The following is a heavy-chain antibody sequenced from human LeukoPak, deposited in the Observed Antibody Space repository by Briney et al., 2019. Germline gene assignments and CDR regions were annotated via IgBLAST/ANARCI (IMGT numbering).Heavy chain of an antibody. Sequence: KAGGSLRLSCAASGFPFSSYSMNWVRQAPGKGLEWVSSISSSSRYIYYADSVKGRFTISRDNAKNSLYLQMNSLRAEDTAVYYCARGGSDILTQHDYWGQGTLVTVSS. CDR2: ISSSSRYI. D-gene: IGHD3-9*01. CDR1: GFPFSSYS. J-gene: IGHJ4*02. CDR3: ARGGSDILTQHDY. V-gene: IGHV3-21*01.